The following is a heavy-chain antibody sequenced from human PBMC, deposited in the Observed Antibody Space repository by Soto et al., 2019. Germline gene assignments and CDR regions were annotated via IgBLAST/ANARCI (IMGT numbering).Heavy chain of an antibody. J-gene: IGHJ6*02. D-gene: IGHD5-12*01. CDR1: GFTFSSYG. V-gene: IGHV3-33*01. CDR3: AREGGYVTRGYYYYGMDV. Sequence: QVQLVESGGGVVKPGRSLRLSCAASGFTFSSYGMHWVRQAPGKGLEWVAVIWYDGSNKYYADSVKGRFTISRDNSMNTLYLQRNSLRADDTAVYYCAREGGYVTRGYYYYGMDVLGQGTTVTVSS. CDR2: IWYDGSNK.